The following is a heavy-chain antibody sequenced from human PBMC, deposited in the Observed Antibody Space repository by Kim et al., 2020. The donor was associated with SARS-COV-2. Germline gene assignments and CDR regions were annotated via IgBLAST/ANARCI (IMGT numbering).Heavy chain of an antibody. J-gene: IGHJ4*02. Sequence: GGSLRLSCAASGITVSTNYMSWVRQAPGKGLEWVSLLYSAGRTDYADSVRGRFTISRDNSKNTLYLQMNNLRAEDTAVYYCARGGYYYDSRGLDYWGQGTLVTVSS. V-gene: IGHV3-66*01. CDR1: GITVSTNY. CDR2: LYSAGRT. CDR3: ARGGYYYDSRGLDY. D-gene: IGHD3-22*01.